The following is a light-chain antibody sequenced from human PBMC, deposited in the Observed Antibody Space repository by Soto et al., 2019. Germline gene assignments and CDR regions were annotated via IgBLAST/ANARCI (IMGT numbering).Light chain of an antibody. Sequence: QSVLTQPPSVSGAPGQRVTMSCTGSSSNIGAGCDVHWYQHLPGTAPKLLIYGNTNRPSGVPDRFSGSKSGTLASLAITGLQAEDEADYYCQSYDTSLSGPVVFGGGTKLTVL. V-gene: IGLV1-40*01. CDR1: SSNIGAGCD. J-gene: IGLJ2*01. CDR3: QSYDTSLSGPVV. CDR2: GNT.